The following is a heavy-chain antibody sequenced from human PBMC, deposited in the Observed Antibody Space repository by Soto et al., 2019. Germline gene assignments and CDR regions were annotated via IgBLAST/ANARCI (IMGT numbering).Heavy chain of an antibody. J-gene: IGHJ6*02. V-gene: IGHV1-69*12. D-gene: IGHD4-17*01. CDR2: IIPIFGTA. CDR3: ATLRNDYGDFHYYYYGMDV. Sequence: QVQLVQSGAEVKKPGSSVKVSCKASGGTFSSYAISWVRQAPGQGLEWMGGIIPIFGTANYAQKFQGRVTITADEXXSXAXXELSSLRSEDTAVYYCATLRNDYGDFHYYYYGMDVWGPGATVTVSS. CDR1: GGTFSSYA.